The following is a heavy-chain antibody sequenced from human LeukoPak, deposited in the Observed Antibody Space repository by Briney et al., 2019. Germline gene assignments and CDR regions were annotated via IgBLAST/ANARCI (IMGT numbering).Heavy chain of an antibody. CDR2: IYHSGST. D-gene: IGHD2-2*01. J-gene: IGHJ3*02. Sequence: SETLSLTCAVSGYSISSGYYWGWIRQPPGKGLKWIGSIYHSGSTYYNPSLKSRVTISVDTSKNQFSLKLSSVTAADTAVYYCARRSVVVVPAAISSAFDIWGQGTMVTVSS. CDR1: GYSISSGYY. CDR3: ARRSVVVVPAAISSAFDI. V-gene: IGHV4-38-2*01.